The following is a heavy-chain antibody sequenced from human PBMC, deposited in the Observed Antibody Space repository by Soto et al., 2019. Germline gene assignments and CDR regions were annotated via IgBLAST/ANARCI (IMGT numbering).Heavy chain of an antibody. D-gene: IGHD3-10*01. Sequence: SETLSLTCTVSGGSISSGGYYWSWIRQHPGKGLEWIGYIYYSGSTYYNPSLKSRVTISVDTSKNQFSLKLSSVTAADTAVYYCARSLWFGELFQSFDYWGQGTLVTVSS. CDR3: ARSLWFGELFQSFDY. V-gene: IGHV4-31*03. CDR1: GGSISSGGYY. J-gene: IGHJ4*02. CDR2: IYYSGST.